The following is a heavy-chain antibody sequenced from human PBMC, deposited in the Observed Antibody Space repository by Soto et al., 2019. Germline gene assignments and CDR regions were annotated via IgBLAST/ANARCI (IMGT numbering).Heavy chain of an antibody. Sequence: PGGSLRLSCAASGFTFRSYGMLWVRQAPGKGLEWVAIISYDGNNKYYADSVRGRFTISRDISKNTLYLQMDSLRAEDTALYYCARDRSNCWAFDYWGQGTLVTVSS. CDR1: GFTFRSYG. V-gene: IGHV3-30*03. J-gene: IGHJ4*02. CDR3: ARDRSNCWAFDY. D-gene: IGHD6-13*01. CDR2: ISYDGNNK.